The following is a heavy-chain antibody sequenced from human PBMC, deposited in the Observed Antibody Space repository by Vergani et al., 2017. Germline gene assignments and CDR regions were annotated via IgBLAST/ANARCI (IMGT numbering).Heavy chain of an antibody. D-gene: IGHD6-6*01. CDR2: IYTSGST. CDR1: GGSISSGSYY. Sequence: QVQLQESGPGLVKPSQTLSLTCTVSGGSISSGSYYWSWIRQPAGKGLEWIGRIYTSGSTNYNPSLKSRVTMSVDTSKNQFSLKLSSVTAADTAVYYCASGLREAEGDQAARGFDYWGQGTLVTVSS. CDR3: ASGLREAEGDQAARGFDY. J-gene: IGHJ4*02. V-gene: IGHV4-61*02.